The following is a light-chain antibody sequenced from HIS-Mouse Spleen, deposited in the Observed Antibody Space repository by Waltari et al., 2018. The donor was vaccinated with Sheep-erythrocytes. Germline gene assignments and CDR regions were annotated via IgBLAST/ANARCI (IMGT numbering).Light chain of an antibody. Sequence: QSALTQPASVSGSPGQSITISCTGTSSDVGSYNLVPWYQQHPGKAPKPMIYEGSKRPSVVSNRFSGSKSGNTASLTISGLQAEDEADYYCCSYAGSSTPWVFGGGTKLTVL. V-gene: IGLV2-23*01. CDR3: CSYAGSSTPWV. CDR1: SSDVGSYNL. J-gene: IGLJ3*02. CDR2: EGS.